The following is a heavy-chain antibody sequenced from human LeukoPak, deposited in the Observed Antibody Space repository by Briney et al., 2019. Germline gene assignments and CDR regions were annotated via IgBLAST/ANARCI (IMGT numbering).Heavy chain of an antibody. D-gene: IGHD2-15*01. CDR2: ISYDGSNK. Sequence: PGGSLRLSCAASGFTFSSYGMHWVRQAPGKGLEWVAAISYDGSNKYYADSVKGRFTISRDNSKNTLYLQMSSLRAEDTAVYYCAKDADMGPVYYYYYGMAVWGQGTTVTVPS. J-gene: IGHJ6*02. V-gene: IGHV3-30*18. CDR1: GFTFSSYG. CDR3: AKDADMGPVYYYYYGMAV.